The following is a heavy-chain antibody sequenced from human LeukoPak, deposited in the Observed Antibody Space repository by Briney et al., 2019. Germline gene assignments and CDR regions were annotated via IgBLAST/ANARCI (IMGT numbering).Heavy chain of an antibody. V-gene: IGHV3-23*01. CDR1: VLTFSSYA. Sequence: PGGSLRLSCAASVLTFSSYAMSWVRQAPGKGLEWVSVISGLGGSTYYADSVKGRFAISRDNSKNTLWLQMNSLRADDTAIYYCARDVEARISAAGTFDYWGQGSLVTVSS. D-gene: IGHD6-13*01. CDR2: ISGLGGST. CDR3: ARDVEARISAAGTFDY. J-gene: IGHJ4*02.